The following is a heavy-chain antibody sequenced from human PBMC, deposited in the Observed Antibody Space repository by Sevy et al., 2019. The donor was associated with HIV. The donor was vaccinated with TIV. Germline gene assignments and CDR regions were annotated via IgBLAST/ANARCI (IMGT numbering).Heavy chain of an antibody. CDR1: EFTFSNYI. CDR2: ISNSGTYI. D-gene: IGHD5-18*01. J-gene: IGHJ3*02. V-gene: IGHV3-21*01. Sequence: GGSLRLSCAASEFTFSNYIINWVRQAPGKGLEWVSSISNSGTYIYYADSVKGRFTISRDNAKNSLYLQMNSLRAEDTAVYYCARYEEDTTLVNAFDIWGQGTMVTVSS. CDR3: ARYEEDTTLVNAFDI.